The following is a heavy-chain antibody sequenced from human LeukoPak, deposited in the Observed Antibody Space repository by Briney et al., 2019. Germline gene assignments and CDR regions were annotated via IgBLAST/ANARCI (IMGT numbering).Heavy chain of an antibody. V-gene: IGHV3-30*03. J-gene: IGHJ4*02. CDR2: ISDDGSQ. D-gene: IGHD3-22*01. CDR3: ARDPYYYDSSGYPYFDY. Sequence: GGSLRLSCAASGFAFSSYGMHWVRQAPGQGLEWVALISDDGSQYYIDSVKGRFTISRDNSKNTLYLQMNSLRAEDTAVYYCARDPYYYDSSGYPYFDYWGQGTLVTVSS. CDR1: GFAFSSYG.